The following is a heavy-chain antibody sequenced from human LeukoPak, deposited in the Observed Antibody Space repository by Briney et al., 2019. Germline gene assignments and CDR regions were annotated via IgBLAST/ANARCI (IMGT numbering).Heavy chain of an antibody. D-gene: IGHD2-2*01. J-gene: IGHJ4*02. Sequence: GGSLRLSCSASGFTFSSYAMHWVRQAPGKGLEYVSAISSNGGSTYYADSVKGRFTISRDNSKNTLYLQMSSLRIEDTAVYYCVRLGYCSTNCYFDYWGQGTLVTVSS. V-gene: IGHV3-64D*09. CDR1: GFTFSSYA. CDR2: ISSNGGST. CDR3: VRLGYCSTNCYFDY.